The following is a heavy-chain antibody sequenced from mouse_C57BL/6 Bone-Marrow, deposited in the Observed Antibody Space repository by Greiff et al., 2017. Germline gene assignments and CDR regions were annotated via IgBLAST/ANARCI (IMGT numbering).Heavy chain of an antibody. Sequence: VQLQQSGPVLVKPGASVKMSCKASGYTFTDYYMHWVKQSHGKSLEWIGVINPYNGGTSYNQKFKGKATLTVDKSSSTAYMELNSLTSEDSAVYYCARGGQLRLSFAYWGQGTLVTVSA. CDR2: INPYNGGT. V-gene: IGHV1-19*01. J-gene: IGHJ3*01. D-gene: IGHD3-2*02. CDR1: GYTFTDYY. CDR3: ARGGQLRLSFAY.